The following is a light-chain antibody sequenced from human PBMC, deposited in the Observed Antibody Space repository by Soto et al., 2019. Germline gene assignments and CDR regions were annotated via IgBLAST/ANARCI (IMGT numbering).Light chain of an antibody. CDR2: CTS. J-gene: IGKJ4*02. CDR1: QYVSTTF. Sequence: EIVLTQSPVTLSLSPGERATLSCRASQYVSTTFFAWYQQKPGQAHRLLLYCTSNRATGIPDRLRGRGSGTDFTLTLSRPKPEDFAVYYCQQYGSSSFTFGGGTRGEIK. V-gene: IGKV3-20*01. CDR3: QQYGSSSFT.